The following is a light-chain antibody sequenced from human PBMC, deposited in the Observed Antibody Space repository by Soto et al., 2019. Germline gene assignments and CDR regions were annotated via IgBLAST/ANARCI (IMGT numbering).Light chain of an antibody. CDR2: GAS. CDR1: QSVRSN. CDR3: QQYNNWPQIT. J-gene: IGKJ5*01. Sequence: EIVMTQDTATRSVSSGEKPTLSCRASQSVRSNLPWYQQKPGQAPRLLIYGASTRATGIPARFSGSGSRTEFTLTIRSLQSEDFAVYYCQQYNNWPQITFGQGTRLEIK. V-gene: IGKV3-15*01.